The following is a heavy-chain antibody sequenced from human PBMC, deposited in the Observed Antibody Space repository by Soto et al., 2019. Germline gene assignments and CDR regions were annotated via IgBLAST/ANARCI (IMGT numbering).Heavy chain of an antibody. CDR2: ISAYNGNT. D-gene: IGHD3-3*01. CDR3: ARDARGITIFGVVIGHYYYGMDV. V-gene: IGHV1-18*01. Sequence: ASVKVSCKASGYTFTSYGISWVRQAPGQGLEWMGWISAYNGNTNYAQKLQGRVTMTTDTSTSTAYMELRNLRSDDTAVYYCARDARGITIFGVVIGHYYYGMDVWAKGPRSPSP. CDR1: GYTFTSYG. J-gene: IGHJ6*02.